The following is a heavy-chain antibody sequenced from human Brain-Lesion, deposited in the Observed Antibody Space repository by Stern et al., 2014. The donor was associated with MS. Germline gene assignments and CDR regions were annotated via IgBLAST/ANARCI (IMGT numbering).Heavy chain of an antibody. D-gene: IGHD1-26*01. J-gene: IGHJ4*02. CDR2: FDPEDGET. CDR3: ATLSPGAGGNYYRHFDY. Sequence: VQLLESGAELEKPGASVKVSCKVSGYTLTELSMHWVRQAPRKGLEWMGGFDPEDGETIYAQKFQGRVTMTEYTSTDTAYMELSSLRSEDPAVYYCATLSPGAGGNYYRHFDYWGQGTLVTVSS. V-gene: IGHV1-24*01. CDR1: GYTLTELS.